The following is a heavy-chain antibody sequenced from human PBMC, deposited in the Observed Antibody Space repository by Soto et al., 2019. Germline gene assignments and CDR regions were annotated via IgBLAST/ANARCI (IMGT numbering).Heavy chain of an antibody. D-gene: IGHD1-1*01. J-gene: IGHJ5*02. CDR3: ARVTGGLELFWFDP. V-gene: IGHV1-69*13. CDR2: IIPIFGTA. CDR1: VGTFSSYA. Sequence: SVKVSCKASVGTFSSYAIIWVRQAPGQGLEWMGGIIPIFGTANYAQKFQGRVTITADESTSTAYMELSSLRSEDTAVYYCARVTGGLELFWFDPWGQGTLVTVSS.